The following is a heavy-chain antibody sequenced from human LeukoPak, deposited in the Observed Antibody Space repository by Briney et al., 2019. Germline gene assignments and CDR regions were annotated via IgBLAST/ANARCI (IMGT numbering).Heavy chain of an antibody. Sequence: MSSETLSLTCTVSGASISSSSHYWGWIRQPPGKGLEWIGTIYYSGGTYYNPSLKSRVTASVDTSRNQFSLRLISVTAADTAVYYCARAHGGNSAVHFDYWGQGTLVTVSS. CDR2: IYYSGGT. J-gene: IGHJ4*02. CDR3: ARAHGGNSAVHFDY. V-gene: IGHV4-39*01. D-gene: IGHD4-23*01. CDR1: GASISSSSHY.